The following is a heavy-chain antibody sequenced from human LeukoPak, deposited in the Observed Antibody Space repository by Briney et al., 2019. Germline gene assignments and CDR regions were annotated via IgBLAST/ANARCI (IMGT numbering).Heavy chain of an antibody. CDR2: IYYSGKA. D-gene: IGHD3-16*01. V-gene: IGHV4-59*11. CDR3: ARFGVDYDMDV. CDR1: GGSISGHY. J-gene: IGHJ6*02. Sequence: SETLSLTCTVSGGSISGHYWTWVRQPPGAGLEWIGQIYYSGKADYNPSLRSRITISVDTSKNQMSLKVTSVTAADTAVYYCARFGVDYDMDVWGQGTTVTVS.